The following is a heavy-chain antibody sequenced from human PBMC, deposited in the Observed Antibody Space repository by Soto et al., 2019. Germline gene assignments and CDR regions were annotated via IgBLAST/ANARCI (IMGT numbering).Heavy chain of an antibody. CDR1: GFNFSSYS. D-gene: IGHD6-13*01. Sequence: EVQLVESGGGLVQPGGSLRLSCAASGFNFSSYSMNWVRQAPGKGVEWVSVIISSSSAIYYADSVKGRFTISRDNAKNALYLQMNSLRAEDTAVYYCARGSYTSRDYFDYWCQGTLVTVSS. V-gene: IGHV3-48*01. CDR2: IISSSSAI. CDR3: ARGSYTSRDYFDY. J-gene: IGHJ4*02.